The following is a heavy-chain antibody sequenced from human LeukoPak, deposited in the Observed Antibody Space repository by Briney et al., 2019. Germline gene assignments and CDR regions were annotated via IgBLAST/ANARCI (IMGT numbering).Heavy chain of an antibody. CDR1: GGSISSYY. V-gene: IGHV4-59*01. D-gene: IGHD2-2*01. CDR2: IYYSGST. CDR3: ARVGSSTNGEIDY. Sequence: SETLSLTCTVSGGSISSYYWSWIGQPPGKGLEWIGYIYYSGSTNYNPSLKSRVTISVDTSKNQFSLKLSSVTAADTAVYYCARVGSSTNGEIDYWGQGTLVTVSS. J-gene: IGHJ4*02.